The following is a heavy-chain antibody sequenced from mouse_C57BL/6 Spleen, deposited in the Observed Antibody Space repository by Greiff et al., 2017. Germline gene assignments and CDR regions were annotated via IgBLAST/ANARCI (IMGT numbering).Heavy chain of an antibody. V-gene: IGHV1-80*01. CDR1: GYAFSSYW. CDR3: ARGDYYGSSYARCDY. J-gene: IGHJ2*01. D-gene: IGHD1-1*01. CDR2: IYPGDGDT. Sequence: QVQLQQSGAELVKPGASVKISCKASGYAFSSYWMNWVKPRPGKGLAWIGQIYPGDGDTNYNGQFKGKATLTADKSSSTAYMQLSSVTSEDSAVYFWARGDYYGSSYARCDYWGQGTTLTVSS.